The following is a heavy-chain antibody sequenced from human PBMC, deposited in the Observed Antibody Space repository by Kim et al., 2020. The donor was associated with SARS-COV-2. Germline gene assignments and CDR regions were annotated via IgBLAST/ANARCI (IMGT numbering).Heavy chain of an antibody. CDR2: INGDGSSM. CDR3: MREPSN. J-gene: IGHJ4*02. Sequence: GGTLRFSCEASGFRFSDYDMSWIRQAPGKGLEWVAYINGDGSSMKCADSVNGRFSISRDTANKSLSLQMNSLTPEDTAVYYCMREPSNWGEGRLGSVS. D-gene: IGHD6-6*01. V-gene: IGHV3-11*01. CDR1: GFRFSDYD.